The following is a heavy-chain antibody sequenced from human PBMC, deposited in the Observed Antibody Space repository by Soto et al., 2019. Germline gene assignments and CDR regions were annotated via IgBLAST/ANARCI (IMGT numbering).Heavy chain of an antibody. CDR1: GYTFTSYG. J-gene: IGHJ4*02. CDR2: ISGYSANT. V-gene: IGHV1-18*04. Sequence: GASVKLSCQASGYTFTSYGISWVRQAPGQGLEWMGWISGYSANTNYAQNLQGRVTVTTDTSTSTAYMELRSLRSDDTAFYYCTRASGAAAGPLRRYDYWGQGTLVTVSS. CDR3: TRASGAAAGPLRRYDY. D-gene: IGHD6-13*01.